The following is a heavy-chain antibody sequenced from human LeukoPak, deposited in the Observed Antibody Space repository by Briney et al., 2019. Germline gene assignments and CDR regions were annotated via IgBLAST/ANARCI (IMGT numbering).Heavy chain of an antibody. CDR2: INADNGNT. V-gene: IGHV1-3*01. D-gene: IGHD1-1*01. CDR1: GYSFTIYA. J-gene: IGHJ4*02. Sequence: ASLTVSCNASGYSFTIYAMHWGRQAPRPRLEWMGWINADNGNTKYSQKFQGRVTITRDTSASTAYMELSSLRSEDTAVYYCARYTSGFDYWGQGTLVTVSS. CDR3: ARYTSGFDY.